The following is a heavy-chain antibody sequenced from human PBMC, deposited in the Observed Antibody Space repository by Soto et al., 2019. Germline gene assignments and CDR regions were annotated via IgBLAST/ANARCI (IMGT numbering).Heavy chain of an antibody. J-gene: IGHJ5*02. CDR1: GFTFSNYA. V-gene: IGHV3-23*01. CDR2: VSDGGDGT. D-gene: IGHD5-12*01. Sequence: GGSLRLSCAASGFTFSNYAMSWVRQAPGKGLEWVSSVSDGGDGTYYADSVRGRFTVSRDNSKNTLYLQMNSLRVEDTAVYYCAKDLPSGGYVRCFDPWGQGTLVTVSS. CDR3: AKDLPSGGYVRCFDP.